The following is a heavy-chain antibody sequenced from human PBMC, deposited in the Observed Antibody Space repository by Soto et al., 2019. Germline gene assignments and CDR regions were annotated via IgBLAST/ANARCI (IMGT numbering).Heavy chain of an antibody. Sequence: PSETMSVTCTVAGGSISSGGYSWSWIRQPPGKGLEWIGYIYHSGSTYYNPSLKSRVTISVDRSKNQFSLKLSSVTAADTAVYYCARVFDCSGGSCYGAFDIWGQGTMVTVSS. D-gene: IGHD2-15*01. CDR1: GGSISSGGYS. CDR2: IYHSGST. J-gene: IGHJ3*02. CDR3: ARVFDCSGGSCYGAFDI. V-gene: IGHV4-30-2*01.